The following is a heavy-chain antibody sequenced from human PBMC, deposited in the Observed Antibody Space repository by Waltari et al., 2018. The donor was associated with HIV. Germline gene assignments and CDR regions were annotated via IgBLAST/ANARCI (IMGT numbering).Heavy chain of an antibody. CDR3: AKEGLHGDYDGMDV. CDR1: GVDFKVTT. V-gene: IGHV3-23*04. Sequence: VQSAGRVVRTGGSISLLCAASGVDFKVTTLSWVRQFPGGRVEWVSSLTGSNDNTYHAPALKGRFTISRDTSKNILYLQMNNLGVDDTAVYYCAKEGLHGDYDGMDVWGQGTTVIVSS. CDR2: LTGSNDNT. J-gene: IGHJ6*02.